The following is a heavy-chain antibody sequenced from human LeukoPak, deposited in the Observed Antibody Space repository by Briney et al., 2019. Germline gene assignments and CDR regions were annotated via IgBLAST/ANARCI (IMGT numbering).Heavy chain of an antibody. CDR2: IKSNAEGGTT. CDR3: TTLYRFDP. J-gene: IGHJ5*02. CDR1: GFTFNNAW. V-gene: IGHV3-15*01. D-gene: IGHD1-14*01. Sequence: KPGGSLRLSCAASGFTFNNAWMSWVRQAPGKGLEWVGRIKSNAEGGTTDYAAPVKGRFTISRDDSKNTLYLQMNSLKTEDTAVYYCTTLYRFDPWGQGTLVTVSS.